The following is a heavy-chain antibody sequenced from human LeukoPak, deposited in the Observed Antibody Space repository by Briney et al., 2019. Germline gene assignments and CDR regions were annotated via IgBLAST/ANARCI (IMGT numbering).Heavy chain of an antibody. Sequence: GASVKVSCKASGYTFTSYAMHWVRQATGQRLEWMGWINAGNGNTKYSQKFQGRVTITRDTSASTAYMELSSLRSEDTAVYYCARGRGDYGLFDYWGQGTLVTVSS. D-gene: IGHD4-17*01. V-gene: IGHV1-3*01. J-gene: IGHJ4*02. CDR1: GYTFTSYA. CDR3: ARGRGDYGLFDY. CDR2: INAGNGNT.